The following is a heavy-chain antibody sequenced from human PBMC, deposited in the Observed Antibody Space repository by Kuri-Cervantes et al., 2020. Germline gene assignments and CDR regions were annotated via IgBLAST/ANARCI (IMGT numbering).Heavy chain of an antibody. CDR1: GFTFVDYA. CDR2: ISWNSGSI. CDR3: ARDNYYDSGGYYYYYGMDV. V-gene: IGHV3-9*01. J-gene: IGHJ6*02. D-gene: IGHD3-22*01. Sequence: LTSSASGFTFVDYAIHWVRQAPGKGLVWVSGISWNSGSIGYADSVKGRFTISGDTAKNTLYLQLNSLRAEDTAVYYCARDNYYDSGGYYYYYGMDVWGQGTTVTVSS.